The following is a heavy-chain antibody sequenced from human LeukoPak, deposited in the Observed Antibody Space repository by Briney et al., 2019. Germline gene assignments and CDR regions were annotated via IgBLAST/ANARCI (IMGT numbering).Heavy chain of an antibody. CDR2: IDPSDSYT. CDR1: GYIFTSYW. Sequence: GESLKISCKGSGYIFTSYWISWVRQMPGKGLEWMGRIDPSDSYTNYSPSFQGHVTISADKSISTAYLQWSSLKASDTAMYYCARGEYYYDSSGSRNWFDPWGQGTLVTVSS. J-gene: IGHJ5*02. CDR3: ARGEYYYDSSGSRNWFDP. D-gene: IGHD3-22*01. V-gene: IGHV5-10-1*01.